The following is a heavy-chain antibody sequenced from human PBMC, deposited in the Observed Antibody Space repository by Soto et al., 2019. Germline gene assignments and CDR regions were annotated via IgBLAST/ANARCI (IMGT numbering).Heavy chain of an antibody. CDR1: GDSLTRNY. V-gene: IGHV4-59*01. J-gene: IGHJ4*02. CDR3: ARTLSGGFDY. Sequence: PSETLSLTCTVSGDSLTRNYWSWIRQSPGKGLEWLAFIHNGRTTNYNPSLVGRVSISVDTSKSQLSLNLNSVTAADTAVYYCARTLSGGFDYWGQGTLVT. CDR2: IHNGRTT.